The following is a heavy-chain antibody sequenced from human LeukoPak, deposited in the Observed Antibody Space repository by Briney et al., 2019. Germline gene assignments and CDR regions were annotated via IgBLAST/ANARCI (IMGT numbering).Heavy chain of an antibody. CDR2: ISPYNGNT. V-gene: IGHV1-18*01. CDR3: ARDQRGYGDSSGASKWIDP. CDR1: GYTFTSYG. Sequence: ASVKVSCKASGYTFTSYGINWVRLAPGQGLEWMGWISPYNGNTKYAEKIQRRVTITTDTSTSTAYMELRSLSSDDTAVYYCARDQRGYGDSSGASKWIDPWGQGTLVTVSS. D-gene: IGHD4-17*01. J-gene: IGHJ5*02.